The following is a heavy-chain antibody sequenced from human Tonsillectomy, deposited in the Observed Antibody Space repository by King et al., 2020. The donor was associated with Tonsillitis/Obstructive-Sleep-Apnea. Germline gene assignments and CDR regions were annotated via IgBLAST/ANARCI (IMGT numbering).Heavy chain of an antibody. D-gene: IGHD5-18*01. J-gene: IGHJ5*02. Sequence: VQLVESGGGLVQPGRSLRLSCAASGFTFDDYAMHWVRQAPGKGLEWVSGISWNSGSTGYADSVKGRFTISRDNGKKFLYLQMNSLRAEDTALYYCATDSIGAVTGDWIDPLGQGTLVTVSS. CDR3: ATDSIGAVTGDWIDP. CDR2: ISWNSGST. CDR1: GFTFDDYA. V-gene: IGHV3-9*01.